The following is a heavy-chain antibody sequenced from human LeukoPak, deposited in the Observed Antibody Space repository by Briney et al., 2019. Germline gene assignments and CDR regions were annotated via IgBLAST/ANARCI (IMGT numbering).Heavy chain of an antibody. Sequence: IPGGSLRLSCAASGFTFSGSTMNWVRQAPGKGPEWVSFISTSSSYIYYADSVRGRFTISRDNAKNSLYLQMNSLRAEDTAVYYCARDFYDTSGYYYDYWGQGTLVTVSS. D-gene: IGHD3-22*01. CDR3: ARDFYDTSGYYYDY. CDR2: ISTSSSYI. J-gene: IGHJ4*02. CDR1: GFTFSGST. V-gene: IGHV3-21*01.